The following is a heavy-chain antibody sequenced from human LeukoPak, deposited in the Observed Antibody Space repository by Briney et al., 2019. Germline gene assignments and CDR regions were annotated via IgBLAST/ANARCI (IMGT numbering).Heavy chain of an antibody. CDR3: AHGAMYQLDY. D-gene: IGHD2-2*01. CDR2: IIGGAGST. CDR1: GFTFDDYA. J-gene: IGHJ4*02. V-gene: IGHV3-23*01. Sequence: GGSLRLSCAASGFTFDDYAMHWVRQAPGKGLAWVSGIIGGAGSTYYADSVKGRFTISGDNSKNTLFLQMNSLRAEDTAVYYCAHGAMYQLDYWGQGTLVTVSS.